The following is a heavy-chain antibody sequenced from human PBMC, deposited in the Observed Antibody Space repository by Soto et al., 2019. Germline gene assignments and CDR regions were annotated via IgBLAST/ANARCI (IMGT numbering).Heavy chain of an antibody. CDR2: INAGNGNT. CDR3: ARDWVYYCSGSYYPDAFDI. Sequence: RASVKVSCKASGYTFTSYAMHWVRQAPGQRLEWMGWINAGNGNTKYSQKFQGRVTITRDTSASTAYMELSSLRSEDTAVYYCARDWVYYCSGSYYPDAFDIWGQGTMVTVSS. D-gene: IGHD3-10*01. J-gene: IGHJ3*02. CDR1: GYTFTSYA. V-gene: IGHV1-3*01.